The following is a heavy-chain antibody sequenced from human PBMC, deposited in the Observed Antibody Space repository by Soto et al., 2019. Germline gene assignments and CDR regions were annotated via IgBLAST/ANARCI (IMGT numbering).Heavy chain of an antibody. Sequence: XGALRLSCAASGFSVSSYTMNWVRQAPGKGLEWVSSINNNIGRKYYADSVKGRFTISRDNSKNTLFLQMNSLKAEDTAVYFCAKDGDYEYFDYWGQGTQVTVS. D-gene: IGHD3-22*01. CDR3: AKDGDYEYFDY. J-gene: IGHJ4*02. CDR2: INNNIGRK. CDR1: GFSVSSYT. V-gene: IGHV3-23*01.